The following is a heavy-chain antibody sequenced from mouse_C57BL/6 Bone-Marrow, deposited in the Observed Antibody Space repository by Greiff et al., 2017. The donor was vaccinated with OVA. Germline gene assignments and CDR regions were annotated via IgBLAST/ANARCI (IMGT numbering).Heavy chain of an antibody. CDR3: SRFTTTAQYYFDY. V-gene: IGHV3-8*01. CDR1: GYSITSDY. J-gene: IGHJ2*01. Sequence: VQLKESGPGLAKPSQPLSLTCSVTGYSITSDYWNWIRKFPGNKLEYMGYISYSGSTYYNPSLNSRISITRDTSTNQYYLQLNSVTTEDTATYYCSRFTTTAQYYFDYWGQGTTLTVSS. CDR2: ISYSGST. D-gene: IGHD1-1*01.